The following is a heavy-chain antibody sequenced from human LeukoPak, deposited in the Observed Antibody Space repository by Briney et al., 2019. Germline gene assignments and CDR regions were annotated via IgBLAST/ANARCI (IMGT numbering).Heavy chain of an antibody. J-gene: IGHJ4*02. CDR2: IIPIFGTA. V-gene: IGHV1-69*13. Sequence: ASVKVSCKASGGTFSSYAISWVRQAPGQGLEWMGGIIPIFGTANYAQKFQGRVTITADESTSTAYMELSSLRSEDTAVYYCARDLDFSSSWYLAFDYWGQGTLVTVSS. CDR1: GGTFSSYA. CDR3: ARDLDFSSSWYLAFDY. D-gene: IGHD6-13*01.